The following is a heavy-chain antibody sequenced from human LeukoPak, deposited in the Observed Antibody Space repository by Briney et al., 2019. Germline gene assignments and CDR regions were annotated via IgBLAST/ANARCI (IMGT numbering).Heavy chain of an antibody. Sequence: ASVKVSCKASGYTFTGYYMHWVRQAPGQGLEWMGWINPNSGGTNYAQKFQGRVTMTRDTSISTAYVELSRLRSDDTAVYYCARLIYEDADTAMGVFDYWGQGTLVTVSS. V-gene: IGHV1-2*02. J-gene: IGHJ4*02. CDR1: GYTFTGYY. D-gene: IGHD5-18*01. CDR2: INPNSGGT. CDR3: ARLIYEDADTAMGVFDY.